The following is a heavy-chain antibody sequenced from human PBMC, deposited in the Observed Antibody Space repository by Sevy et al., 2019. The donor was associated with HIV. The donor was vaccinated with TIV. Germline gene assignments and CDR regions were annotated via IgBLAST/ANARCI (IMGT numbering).Heavy chain of an antibody. V-gene: IGHV1-2*02. D-gene: IGHD6-13*01. CDR2: INPNSGGK. CDR1: GYTFTGYY. CDR3: ARDPILSGYSSSWPFDY. Sequence: ASVKVSCKASGYTFTGYYMHWVRQAPGQGLEWMGWINPNSGGKNYAQKFQGRVTMTRDTSISTAYMELSRLRSDDTAVYYCARDPILSGYSSSWPFDYWGQGTLVTVSS. J-gene: IGHJ4*02.